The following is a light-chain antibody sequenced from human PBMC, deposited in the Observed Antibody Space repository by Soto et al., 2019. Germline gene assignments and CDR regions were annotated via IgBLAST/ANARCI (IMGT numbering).Light chain of an antibody. J-gene: IGKJ1*01. CDR3: QQYNNWWT. CDR1: QSVTSN. V-gene: IGKV3-15*01. Sequence: EIVMTQSPATLSVSPGERATLSCRASQSVTSNSAWYQQKPGQPPRLLIYGASTRATGIPARFSGSGSGTEFTLTISSLQSEDFAVYYCQQYNNWWTFGQGTKVDIK. CDR2: GAS.